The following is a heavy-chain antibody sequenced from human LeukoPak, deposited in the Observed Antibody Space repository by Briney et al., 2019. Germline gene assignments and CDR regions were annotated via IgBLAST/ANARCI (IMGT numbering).Heavy chain of an antibody. CDR2: ISYDGSNK. Sequence: PGGSLRLSCAASGFTFSSYGMHWVRQAPGKGLERVAVISYDGSNKYYADSVKGRFTISRDNSKNTLYLQMNSLRAEDTAVYYCAISGSYFDYWGQGTLVTVSS. CDR1: GFTFSSYG. J-gene: IGHJ4*02. V-gene: IGHV3-30*03. CDR3: AISGSYFDY. D-gene: IGHD1-26*01.